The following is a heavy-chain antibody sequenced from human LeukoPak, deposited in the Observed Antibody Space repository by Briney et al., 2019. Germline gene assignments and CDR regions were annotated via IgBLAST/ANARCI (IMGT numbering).Heavy chain of an antibody. CDR1: GGSISSYY. CDR2: IYYSGST. Sequence: SETLSLTCTVSGGSISSYYRSWIRQPPGKGLEWIGYIYYSGSTNYNPSLKSRVTISVDTSKNQFSLKLSSVTAADTAVYYCARGRDTAMTWGQGTLVTVSS. J-gene: IGHJ5*02. V-gene: IGHV4-59*01. CDR3: ARGRDTAMT. D-gene: IGHD5-18*01.